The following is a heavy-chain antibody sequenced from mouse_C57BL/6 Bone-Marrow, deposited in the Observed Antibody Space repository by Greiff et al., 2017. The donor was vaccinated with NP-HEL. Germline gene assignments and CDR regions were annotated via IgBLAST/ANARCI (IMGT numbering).Heavy chain of an antibody. CDR2: IDPSDSYT. Sequence: QVQLQQPGAELVMPGASVKLSCKASGYTFTSYWMHWAKQRPGQGLEWIGEIDPSDSYTNYNQKFKGKSTLTVDKSSSTAYMQLSSLTSEDSAVYYCARSVITTYYYAMDYWGQGTSVTVSS. V-gene: IGHV1-69*01. J-gene: IGHJ4*01. CDR1: GYTFTSYW. CDR3: ARSVITTYYYAMDY. D-gene: IGHD2-4*01.